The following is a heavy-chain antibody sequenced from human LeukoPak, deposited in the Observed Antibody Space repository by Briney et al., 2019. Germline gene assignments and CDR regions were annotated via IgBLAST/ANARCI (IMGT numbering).Heavy chain of an antibody. V-gene: IGHV3-21*01. CDR1: GFTFSSFT. CDR3: AREYKSGSYGH. D-gene: IGHD1-26*01. CDR2: INGRSNYI. J-gene: IGHJ4*02. Sequence: GGSLRLSCTASGFTFSSFTMNWVRQAPGKGLEWVSSINGRSNYIYYADSLKGRFTISRDNAKNTLYLQMNSLRAEDTAVYYCAREYKSGSYGHWGQGTLVTVSS.